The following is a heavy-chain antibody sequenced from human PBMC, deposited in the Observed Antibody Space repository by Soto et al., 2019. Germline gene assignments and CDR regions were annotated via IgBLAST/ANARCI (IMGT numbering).Heavy chain of an antibody. CDR3: AREGVRINIYDS. Sequence: PESLSPSCTGSGGSVGSPYWSWIRQYPGKGLEWIGYIYKSGTTNYNPSLERRVTISINMSKNQFSLKLRSVTAADTAVYYCAREGVRINIYDSWGDVTLVPVS. CDR2: IYKSGTT. CDR1: GGSVGSPY. J-gene: IGHJ5*01. V-gene: IGHV4-59*02. D-gene: IGHD3-3*02.